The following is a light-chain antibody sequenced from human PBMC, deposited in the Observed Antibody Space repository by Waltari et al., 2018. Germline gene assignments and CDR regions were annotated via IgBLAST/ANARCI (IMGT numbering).Light chain of an antibody. J-gene: IGLJ1*01. CDR3: CSYTRSSTYV. Sequence: QSALSQPASVSGSPGQSITISCSGTNTDVGGSNFVSWYQQYPDTAPKVIIYDTDRPSGVSHRFSGSKCGNTASLTISGLQAEDEADYYCCSYTRSSTYVFGTGTKVTVL. CDR1: NTDVGGSNF. V-gene: IGLV2-14*03. CDR2: DT.